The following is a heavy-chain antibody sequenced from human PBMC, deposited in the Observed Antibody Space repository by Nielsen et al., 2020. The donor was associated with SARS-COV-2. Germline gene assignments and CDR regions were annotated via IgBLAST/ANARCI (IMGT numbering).Heavy chain of an antibody. D-gene: IGHD5-24*01. Sequence: SETLSLTCTVSGGSISGYYWSWIRQPPGKGLEWIGYISNTGNTNYNPSLQSRVTISVDTSKNQFSLKLSSVTAADTAVYYCARDHGYNYAYGHYYYGMDVWGQGTTVTVSS. CDR2: ISNTGNT. J-gene: IGHJ6*02. CDR1: GGSISGYY. V-gene: IGHV4-59*01. CDR3: ARDHGYNYAYGHYYYGMDV.